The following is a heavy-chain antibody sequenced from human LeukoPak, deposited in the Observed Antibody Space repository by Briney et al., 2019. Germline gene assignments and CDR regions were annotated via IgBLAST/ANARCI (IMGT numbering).Heavy chain of an antibody. CDR2: ISSSGSTI. V-gene: IGHV3-48*03. CDR3: ARVSPLWTPGY. J-gene: IGHJ4*02. D-gene: IGHD2-21*01. CDR1: GFTFSSYE. Sequence: GGSLRLSCAASGFTFSSYEMNWVRQAPGKGLEWVSYISSSGSTIYYADSVKGRFTISRDNAKNSLYLQMNSLRAEDTAVYYCARVSPLWTPGYWGQGTLVTVSS.